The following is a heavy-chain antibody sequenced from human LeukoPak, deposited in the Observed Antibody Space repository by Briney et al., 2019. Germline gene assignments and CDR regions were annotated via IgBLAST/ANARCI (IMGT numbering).Heavy chain of an antibody. CDR3: ARRSSSSWYLYYY. D-gene: IGHD6-13*01. V-gene: IGHV4-39*02. J-gene: IGHJ4*02. CDR1: GGSISSSSYY. CDR2: IYYSGST. Sequence: PSETLSLTCTVSGGSISSSSYYWGWIRQPPGKGLGWIGSIYYSGSTYYNPSLKSRVTTTVDTSKNHCSLKLSSVAAADTAVYYCARRSSSSWYLYYYWGQGNLVTVSS.